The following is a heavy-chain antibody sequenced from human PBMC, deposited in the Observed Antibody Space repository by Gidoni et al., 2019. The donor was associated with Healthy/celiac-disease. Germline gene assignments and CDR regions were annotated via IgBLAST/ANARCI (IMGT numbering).Heavy chain of an antibody. D-gene: IGHD6-19*01. Sequence: QVQLQQSGPGLVKPSQTLSLTCDISGDSVSSNSAAWNWIRQSPSRGLEWLGRTYYRSKWYNDYAVSVKSRIIINPDTSKNQFSLQLNSVTPEDTAVYYCAREAGWAVAGTSDYFHYYMDVWGKGTTVTVSS. J-gene: IGHJ6*03. V-gene: IGHV6-1*01. CDR1: GDSVSSNSAA. CDR3: AREAGWAVAGTSDYFHYYMDV. CDR2: TYYRSKWYN.